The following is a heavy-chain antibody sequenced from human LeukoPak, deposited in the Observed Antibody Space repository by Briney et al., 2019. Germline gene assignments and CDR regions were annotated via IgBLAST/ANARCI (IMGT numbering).Heavy chain of an antibody. J-gene: IGHJ4*02. CDR3: ARLPPPGSFDY. CDR2: IYYSGST. D-gene: IGHD1-14*01. CDR1: GGSISSSSYY. V-gene: IGHV4-39*01. Sequence: PSETLSLTCTVSGGSISSSSYYWGWIRQPPGKGLEWIGSIYYSGSTYYNPSLKSRVTISVDTSKNQFSLKLSSVTAADTAVYYCARLPPPGSFDYWGQGTLVTVSS.